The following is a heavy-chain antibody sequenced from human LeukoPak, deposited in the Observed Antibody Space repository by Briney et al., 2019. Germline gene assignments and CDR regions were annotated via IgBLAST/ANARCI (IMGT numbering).Heavy chain of an antibody. CDR2: ISGSGVST. D-gene: IGHD3-10*01. V-gene: IGHV3-23*01. J-gene: IGHJ4*02. Sequence: GGSLRLSCAASGFTFSSYAMSWVRQAPGKGLEWVSGISGSGVSTYYADSVKGRFTISRDNSRNTLHLQMSSLRVEDTAVYYCVKDSSSGSYFDYWGQGTLVTVSS. CDR3: VKDSSSGSYFDY. CDR1: GFTFSSYA.